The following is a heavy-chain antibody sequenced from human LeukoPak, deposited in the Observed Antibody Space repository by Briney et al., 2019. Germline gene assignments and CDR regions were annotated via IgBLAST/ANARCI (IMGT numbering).Heavy chain of an antibody. J-gene: IGHJ3*02. V-gene: IGHV4-4*07. CDR1: GGSISGYY. Sequence: KSSETLSRTCTVSGGSISGYYWSWIRQPAGKGLKWIGRIYTSGSTNYNPSLKSRVTMSVDTSKNQFSLKLSSVTAANTAVYYCAREDAEWELGTAFDIWSQGTMVTVSS. CDR3: AREDAEWELGTAFDI. CDR2: IYTSGST. D-gene: IGHD1-26*01.